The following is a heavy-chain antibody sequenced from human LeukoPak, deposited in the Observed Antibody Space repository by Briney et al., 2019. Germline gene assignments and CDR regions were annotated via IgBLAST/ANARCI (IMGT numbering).Heavy chain of an antibody. Sequence: ASVKVSCKASGGTFSSYAISWVRQAPGQGLEWMGGIIPIFGTANYAQKFQGRVTITTDESTSTAYMGLRSLRSDDTAVYYCARDAGLYYDFWSGHPDYWGQGTLVTVSS. V-gene: IGHV1-69*05. D-gene: IGHD3-3*01. CDR2: IIPIFGTA. CDR1: GGTFSSYA. J-gene: IGHJ4*02. CDR3: ARDAGLYYDFWSGHPDY.